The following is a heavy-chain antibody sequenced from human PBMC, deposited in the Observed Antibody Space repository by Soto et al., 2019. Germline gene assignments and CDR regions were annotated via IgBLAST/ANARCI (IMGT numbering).Heavy chain of an antibody. V-gene: IGHV3-43*01. CDR3: AKDVSSRLLLRIDS. D-gene: IGHD2-21*01. Sequence: EVHLVESGGVVVQPGGSLRLSCAASGFTFNDYSMHWVRQAPGKGLEWVSLTSWDGGKAYYADSVRGRFTIPRDNRKNSLYLQMNSLRDEDTALYYCAKDVSSRLLLRIDSWGQGTLVTVSS. CDR2: TSWDGGKA. CDR1: GFTFNDYS. J-gene: IGHJ4*02.